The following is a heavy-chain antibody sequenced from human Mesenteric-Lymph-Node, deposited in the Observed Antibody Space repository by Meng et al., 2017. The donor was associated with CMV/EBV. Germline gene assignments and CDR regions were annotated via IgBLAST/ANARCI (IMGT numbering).Heavy chain of an antibody. CDR3: AKDSITYHFDKSGYPDAFDI. CDR1: GFTFSNYA. CDR2: ISGSGTSR. V-gene: IGHV3-23*01. Sequence: GGSLRLSCAASGFTFSNYAMNWVRQAPGKGLEWVSTISGSGTSRYYADSVKGRFTISRDNSKNTLYLQMNSLRPDDTAVYYCAKDSITYHFDKSGYPDAFDIWGQGTMVTVSS. D-gene: IGHD3-22*01. J-gene: IGHJ3*02.